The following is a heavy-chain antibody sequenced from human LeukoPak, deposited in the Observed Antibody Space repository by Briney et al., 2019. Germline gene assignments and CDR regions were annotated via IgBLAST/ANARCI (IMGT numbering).Heavy chain of an antibody. D-gene: IGHD1-7*01. V-gene: IGHV1-69*05. CDR1: GRAFSIYA. Sequence: SVKVSCKASGRAFSIYAISWVRQAPGQGLEWMGGIIPIFGTANYAQKFQGRVTITTDESTSTAYMELSSLRSEDTAVYYCARDRSGRNYLFDYWGQGTLVTVSS. J-gene: IGHJ4*02. CDR2: IIPIFGTA. CDR3: ARDRSGRNYLFDY.